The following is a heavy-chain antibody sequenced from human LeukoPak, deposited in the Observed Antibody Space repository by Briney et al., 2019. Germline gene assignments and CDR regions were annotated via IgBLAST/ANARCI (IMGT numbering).Heavy chain of an antibody. Sequence: ASVTVSCKASGYTFIGYYIHWVRQAPGQGLEWMAWVNPNTGDTKYAQKFQGRVTMTRDTSISTAYMELSSVTAADTAVYYCARTYVGYMDVWGKGTTVTVSS. V-gene: IGHV1-2*02. CDR3: ARTYVGYMDV. CDR2: VNPNTGDT. CDR1: GYTFIGYY. D-gene: IGHD2-15*01. J-gene: IGHJ6*03.